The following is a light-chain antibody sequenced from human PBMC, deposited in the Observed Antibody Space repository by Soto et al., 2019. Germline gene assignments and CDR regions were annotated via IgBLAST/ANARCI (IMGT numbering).Light chain of an antibody. CDR1: SSNIGAGYD. Sequence: QSVLTQPPSVSGAPRQRVTISCTGSSSNIGAGYDEHWYQQLPGTAPKLLIYGNSNRPSGVPDRFSGSKSGASASLAITGLQAEDEADYYCQSYDISLTTWVFGGGTKLTVL. CDR3: QSYDISLTTWV. J-gene: IGLJ3*02. CDR2: GNS. V-gene: IGLV1-40*01.